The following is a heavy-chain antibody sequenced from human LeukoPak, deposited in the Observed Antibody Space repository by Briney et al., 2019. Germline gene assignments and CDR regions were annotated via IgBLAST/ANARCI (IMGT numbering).Heavy chain of an antibody. D-gene: IGHD3-22*01. Sequence: SETLSLTCTVSGGSISSYYRSWIRQPPGKGLEWIGYIYYSGSTNYNPSLKSRVTISVDTSKNQFSLKLSSVTAADTAVYYCARPMRDSSGYADAFDIWGQGTMVTVSS. V-gene: IGHV4-59*08. CDR1: GGSISSYY. CDR3: ARPMRDSSGYADAFDI. J-gene: IGHJ3*02. CDR2: IYYSGST.